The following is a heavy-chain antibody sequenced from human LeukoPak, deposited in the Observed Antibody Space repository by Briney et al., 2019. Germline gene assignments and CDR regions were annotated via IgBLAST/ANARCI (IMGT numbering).Heavy chain of an antibody. J-gene: IGHJ1*01. Sequence: PSETLSLTCAVSGGSFGGYYWSWIRQPPGEGLEWIGEINDSGSTNYIPSLKSRGTITVDRTKHQFSLWLSSVTAADTAMYYCERHSMYSKSSGYNLWGQGTLVTVSS. D-gene: IGHD6-19*01. CDR1: GGSFGGYY. CDR3: ERHSMYSKSSGYNL. V-gene: IGHV4-34*01. CDR2: INDSGST.